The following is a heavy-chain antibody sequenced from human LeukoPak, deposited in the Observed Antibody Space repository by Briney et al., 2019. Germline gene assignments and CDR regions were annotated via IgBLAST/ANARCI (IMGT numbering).Heavy chain of an antibody. CDR2: INHSGST. J-gene: IGHJ4*02. CDR3: ARSRTGD. V-gene: IGHV4-34*01. CDR1: GGSFSGYY. Sequence: SETLSLTCAVYGGSFSGYYWSWIRQPPGKGLEWIGEINHSGSTNYNPSLKSRVTISVDTSKNQFSLKLSSVTAADTAVYYCARSRTGDWGQGTLVTVCS.